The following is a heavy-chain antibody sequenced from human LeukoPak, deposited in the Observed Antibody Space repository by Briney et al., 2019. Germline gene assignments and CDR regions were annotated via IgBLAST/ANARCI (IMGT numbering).Heavy chain of an antibody. CDR1: GFTVSSNS. CDR3: AKEDIVGGNFDY. CDR2: ISGSGGST. J-gene: IGHJ4*02. V-gene: IGHV3-23*01. Sequence: GSLRLSCTILGFTVSSNSMSWGHQAPGKGLEWVSAISGSGGSTYYADSVKGRFTISRDNSKNTLYLQMNSLRAEDTAVYYCAKEDIVGGNFDYWGQGTLVTVSS. D-gene: IGHD1-26*01.